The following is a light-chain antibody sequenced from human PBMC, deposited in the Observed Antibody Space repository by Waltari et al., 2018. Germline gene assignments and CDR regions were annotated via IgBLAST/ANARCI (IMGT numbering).Light chain of an antibody. J-gene: IGLJ3*02. V-gene: IGLV8-61*01. CDR1: FGSLSSTSY. Sequence: QTVVTQEPSLSVSPGGTVTLTCALSFGSLSSTSYSLWYQQSPGRTPRTFVYKANIRSSGVPDRFSGSILGNKAALIITGAQADDESDYYCLLYMGSGIWVFGGGTKLTVL. CDR3: LLYMGSGIWV. CDR2: KAN.